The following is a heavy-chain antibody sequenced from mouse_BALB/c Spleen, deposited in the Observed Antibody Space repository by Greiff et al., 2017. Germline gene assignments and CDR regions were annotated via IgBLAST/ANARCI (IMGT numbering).Heavy chain of an antibody. D-gene: IGHD2-4*01. CDR2: IDPSDSET. J-gene: IGHJ3*01. CDR3: ARSYYDYDGAWFAY. CDR1: GYSFTSYW. V-gene: IGHV1S127*01. Sequence: QVQLQQSGPQLVRPGASVKISCKASGYSFTSYWMHWVKQRPGQGLEWIGMIDPSDSETRLNQKFKDKATLTVDKSSSTAYMQLSSPTSEDSAVYYCARSYYDYDGAWFAYWGQGTLVTVSA.